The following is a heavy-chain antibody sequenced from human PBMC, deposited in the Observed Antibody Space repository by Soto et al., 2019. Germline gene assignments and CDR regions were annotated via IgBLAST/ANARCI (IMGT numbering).Heavy chain of an antibody. Sequence: SVKVSCKASGGTFSSYAISWVRQAPGQGLEWMGGIIPIFGTANYAQKFQGRVTITADESRSTAYMELSSLRSEDTAVYYCARASARYSGSWPYYYYYYGMDVWGQGTTVTVSS. CDR1: GGTFSSYA. CDR3: ARASARYSGSWPYYYYYYGMDV. V-gene: IGHV1-69*13. CDR2: IIPIFGTA. D-gene: IGHD6-13*01. J-gene: IGHJ6*02.